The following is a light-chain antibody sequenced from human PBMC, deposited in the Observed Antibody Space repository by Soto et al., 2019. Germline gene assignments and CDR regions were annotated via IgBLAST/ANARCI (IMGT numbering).Light chain of an antibody. V-gene: IGKV1-27*01. J-gene: IGKJ1*01. CDR2: AAS. Sequence: DSQMTQSRSSLSASVGARFTISCRATQGISNYLAWYQQKQGKVPKILIYAASTLQSGVPSRFSGSVSGTDFTLTISSLQPEDVATYDCQKYDSALGTFGQGTKVDI. CDR3: QKYDSALGT. CDR1: QGISNY.